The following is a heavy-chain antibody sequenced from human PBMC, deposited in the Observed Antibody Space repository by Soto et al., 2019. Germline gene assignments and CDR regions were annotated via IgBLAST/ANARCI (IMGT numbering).Heavy chain of an antibody. V-gene: IGHV1-69*13. Sequence: SVKVSCKASGGTFSSYAISWVRQAPGQGLEWMGGIIPIFGTANYAQKFQGRVTITADESTSTAYMELSSLRSEDTAVYYCAIKYVDTAMVATFDYRGQGTLVTVSS. CDR2: IIPIFGTA. J-gene: IGHJ4*02. D-gene: IGHD5-18*01. CDR1: GGTFSSYA. CDR3: AIKYVDTAMVATFDY.